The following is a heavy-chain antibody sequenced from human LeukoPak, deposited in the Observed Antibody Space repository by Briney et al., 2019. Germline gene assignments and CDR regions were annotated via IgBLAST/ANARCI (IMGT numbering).Heavy chain of an antibody. J-gene: IGHJ4*02. CDR2: ISAYNTNT. D-gene: IGHD3-22*01. CDR3: ARVVLDHYYDSSGYLGTLDY. CDR1: GYAFTNYG. V-gene: IGHV1-18*01. Sequence: ASXXVSCKASGYAFTNYGITWVRQAPGQGLEWMGWISAYNTNTNYAQKLQGRVTMTTDTSTSTAYMELRSLRSDDTAVYYCARVVLDHYYDSSGYLGTLDYWGQGTLVTVSS.